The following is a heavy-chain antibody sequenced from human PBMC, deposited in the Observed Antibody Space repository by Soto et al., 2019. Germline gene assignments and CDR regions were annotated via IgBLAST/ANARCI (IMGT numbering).Heavy chain of an antibody. D-gene: IGHD1-26*01. CDR3: AKDSSGTYYWLDY. CDR1: GFTFNNYG. CDR2: ISYDGSTK. V-gene: IGHV3-30*18. Sequence: PGGSLRLSCTASGFTFNNYGMHWVRQAPGKGLEWVALISYDGSTKYYADSLKGRFTISRDNSKNTLHLQMNSLRVEDTAVYYCAKDSSGTYYWLDYWGQGALVTVSS. J-gene: IGHJ4*02.